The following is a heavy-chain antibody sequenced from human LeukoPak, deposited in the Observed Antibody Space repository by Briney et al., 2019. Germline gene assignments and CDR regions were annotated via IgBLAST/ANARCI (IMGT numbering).Heavy chain of an antibody. D-gene: IGHD3-22*01. J-gene: IGHJ3*02. CDR1: GFTFDDYA. V-gene: IGHV3-9*03. CDR3: AKSQGEDSSSYYLEVPQDAFDI. CDR2: ISWNSGSI. Sequence: HPGRSLRLSCAASGFTFDDYAMHWVRQAPGKGLEWVSGISWNSGSIGYADSVKGRFTISRDNAKNSLYLQMNSLRAEDMALYYCAKSQGEDSSSYYLEVPQDAFDIWGQGTMVTVSS.